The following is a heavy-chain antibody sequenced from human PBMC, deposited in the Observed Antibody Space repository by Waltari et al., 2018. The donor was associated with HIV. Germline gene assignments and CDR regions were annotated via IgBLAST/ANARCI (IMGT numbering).Heavy chain of an antibody. D-gene: IGHD3-10*01. V-gene: IGHV3-7*01. CDR2: INQAGDER. J-gene: IGHJ4*02. CDR3: ATTHGSGDYDNDFDY. CDR1: GFTFSSYW. Sequence: EVRLVESGGGWVQPGGSLTLTCETSGFTFSSYWLRWVRQAPGKGLEREANINQAGDERHDGDSVRGRITNSRDNGKRSSFLQMNSLTVEDTAVYYCATTHGSGDYDNDFDYWGQGTLVDVTT.